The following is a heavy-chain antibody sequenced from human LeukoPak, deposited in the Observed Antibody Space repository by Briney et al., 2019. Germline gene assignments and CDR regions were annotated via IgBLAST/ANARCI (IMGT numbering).Heavy chain of an antibody. CDR2: IKEDGSEI. Sequence: GGSLRLSCAASGSTFGNYWMTWVRQAPGKGLEWVANIKEDGSEIFYVDSVKGRFTISRDNARNSLYLQMNSLRAEDTAVYYCTRTPDGVDYWGQGTLVTVSS. CDR1: GSTFGNYW. J-gene: IGHJ4*02. D-gene: IGHD3-10*01. CDR3: TRTPDGVDY. V-gene: IGHV3-7*01.